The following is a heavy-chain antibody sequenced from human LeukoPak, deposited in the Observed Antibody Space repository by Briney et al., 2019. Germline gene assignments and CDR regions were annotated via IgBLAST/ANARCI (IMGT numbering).Heavy chain of an antibody. J-gene: IGHJ4*02. Sequence: QPGASLRLSCAASGFTFSSYWMHCVRQAPGEGLVWVSRINTDGSTTSYADSVKGRFTISRDEQQNTLYLQMNFLGEDDNAVSYCARELHRVAVEPLDYWGQGTLVTVSS. CDR2: INTDGSTT. CDR3: ARELHRVAVEPLDY. V-gene: IGHV3-74*01. CDR1: GFTFSSYW. D-gene: IGHD6-19*01.